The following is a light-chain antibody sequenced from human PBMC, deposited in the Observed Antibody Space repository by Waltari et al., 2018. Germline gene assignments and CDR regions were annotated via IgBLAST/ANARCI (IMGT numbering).Light chain of an antibody. V-gene: IGKV2-28*01. CDR1: QSLLHNIGYDY. Sequence: DIVMTQSPLSLPVTPGEPASISCRSSQSLLHNIGYDYLDWYLQKPGQSPQLLIYLGSNRASGVPDRFSGSGSCTDFTLKISRVEAEDVGVYYCMQALQTPISFGQGTKLEIK. J-gene: IGKJ2*03. CDR3: MQALQTPIS. CDR2: LGS.